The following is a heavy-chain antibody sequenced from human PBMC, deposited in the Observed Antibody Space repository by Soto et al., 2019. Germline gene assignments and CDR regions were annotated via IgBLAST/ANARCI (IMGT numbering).Heavy chain of an antibody. D-gene: IGHD2-15*01. Sequence: EVQLLESGGGLVQPGGSLRLSCAASGFTFSSYAMSWVRQAPGKGLEWVSAISGSGGSTYYADSVKGRFTISRDNSKNTLYLQMNSLGAEDTAVYYCAKDQVCSGGSCYSGLQYFQHWGQGTLVTVSS. CDR1: GFTFSSYA. J-gene: IGHJ1*01. V-gene: IGHV3-23*01. CDR2: ISGSGGST. CDR3: AKDQVCSGGSCYSGLQYFQH.